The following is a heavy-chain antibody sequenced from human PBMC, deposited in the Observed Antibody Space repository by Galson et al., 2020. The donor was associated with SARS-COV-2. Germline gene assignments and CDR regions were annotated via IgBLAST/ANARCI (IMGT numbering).Heavy chain of an antibody. Sequence: SETLSLTCTVSDGSINSYYWSWIRQPAGKGLEWIGHISTSGGTNYNPSLKSRLTMSVDTSKNQFSLRLSSVTAADTAVYYCARVDCSSSTCYAFWFDPWGQGTLVTVSS. D-gene: IGHD2-2*01. CDR3: ARVDCSSSTCYAFWFDP. J-gene: IGHJ5*02. V-gene: IGHV4-4*07. CDR1: DGSINSYY. CDR2: ISTSGGT.